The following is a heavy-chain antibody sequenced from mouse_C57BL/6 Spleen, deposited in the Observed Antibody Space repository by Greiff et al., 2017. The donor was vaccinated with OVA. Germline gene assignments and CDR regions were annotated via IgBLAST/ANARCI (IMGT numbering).Heavy chain of an antibody. D-gene: IGHD1-1*01. CDR2: IYPGDGDT. J-gene: IGHJ2*01. CDR1: GYAFSSSW. V-gene: IGHV1-82*01. Sequence: QVQLKESGPELVKPGASVKISCKASGYAFSSSWMNWVKQRPGKGLEWIGRIYPGDGDTNYNGKFKGKATLTADKASSAAYMQLSSLTSEDSAVYFCARWPTTVVATSPGDYWGQGTTLTVSS. CDR3: ARWPTTVVATSPGDY.